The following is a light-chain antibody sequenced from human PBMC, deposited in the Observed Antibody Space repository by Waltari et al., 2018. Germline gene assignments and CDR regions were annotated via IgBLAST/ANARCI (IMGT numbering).Light chain of an antibody. J-gene: IGLJ3*02. Sequence: QSALTQPVSVSGSPGQSVPISFTRTSNNFGDYTLVSWFQHHPDQAPKLLIFYVSKRPSGVSNRFSGSKSGNTASLTISGLQTEDEADYYCCSYSTGGSWMFGGGTKLTVL. CDR1: SNNFGDYTL. V-gene: IGLV2-23*02. CDR2: YVS. CDR3: CSYSTGGSWM.